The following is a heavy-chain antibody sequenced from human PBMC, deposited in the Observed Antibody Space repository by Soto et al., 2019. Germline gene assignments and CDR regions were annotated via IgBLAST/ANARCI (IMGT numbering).Heavy chain of an antibody. D-gene: IGHD1-26*01. CDR3: ARAVGPFDY. Sequence: PGGSLRLSCAASGFIFSTYGMHWVRQAPGLGLEWVAVIWYDGSNKYYGDSVKGRFTISRDNSENTLYLQMNSLRAEDTAVYYCARAVGPFDYWGQGT. J-gene: IGHJ4*02. CDR1: GFIFSTYG. CDR2: IWYDGSNK. V-gene: IGHV3-33*08.